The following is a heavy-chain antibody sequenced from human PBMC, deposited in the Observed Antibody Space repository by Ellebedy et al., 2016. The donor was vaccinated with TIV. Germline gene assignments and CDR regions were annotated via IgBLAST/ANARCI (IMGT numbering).Heavy chain of an antibody. D-gene: IGHD2/OR15-2a*01. V-gene: IGHV3-33*01. Sequence: GESLKISCAASGSTFSKYGMHWVRQAPGKGLEWVADIWYDGSNIYYADSVKGRFTISRDNSENTLYLQMNSLRAEDTGVYYCATKRRNYYNGMDVWGQGTTVTVSS. J-gene: IGHJ6*02. CDR1: GSTFSKYG. CDR2: IWYDGSNI. CDR3: ATKRRNYYNGMDV.